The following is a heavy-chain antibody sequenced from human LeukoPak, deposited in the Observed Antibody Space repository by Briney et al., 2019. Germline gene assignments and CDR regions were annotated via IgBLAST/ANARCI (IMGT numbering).Heavy chain of an antibody. CDR3: ARKHITMVRGVPWFDP. V-gene: IGHV1-69*06. CDR1: GGTFSSYA. J-gene: IGHJ5*02. CDR2: IIPIFGTA. Sequence: SAKVSCKASGGTFSSYAISWVRQAPGQGLEWMGGIIPIFGTANYAQKFQGRVTITADKSTSTAYMELSSLRSEDTAVYYCARKHITMVRGVPWFDPWGQGTLVTVSS. D-gene: IGHD3-10*01.